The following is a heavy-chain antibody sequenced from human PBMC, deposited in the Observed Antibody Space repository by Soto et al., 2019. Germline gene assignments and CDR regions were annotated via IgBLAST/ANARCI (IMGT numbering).Heavy chain of an antibody. V-gene: IGHV3-23*01. Sequence: GGSLRLSCAASGFTFSSYAMSWVRQAPGKGLEWVSAISGSGGSTYYADSVKGRFTISRDNSKNTLYLQMNSLRAEDTAVYYCAHKRIYSSSWYYFDYWGQGTLVTVSS. CDR1: GFTFSSYA. CDR3: AHKRIYSSSWYYFDY. J-gene: IGHJ4*02. CDR2: ISGSGGST. D-gene: IGHD6-13*01.